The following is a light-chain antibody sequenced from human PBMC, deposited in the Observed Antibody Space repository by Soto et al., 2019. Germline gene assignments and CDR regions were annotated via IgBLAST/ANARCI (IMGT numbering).Light chain of an antibody. Sequence: RHAPRTRCLHQRERETLSCRAMQSVSNNYLACYHQKPGQAPSLLIYDTSNSATGIPARFIGGGSGTEFSLTIISLQSHDFAVYYCHQYNKFPPITFGQGTRLEIK. CDR1: QSVSNN. J-gene: IGKJ5*01. CDR2: DTS. CDR3: HQYNKFPPIT. V-gene: IGKV3-15*01.